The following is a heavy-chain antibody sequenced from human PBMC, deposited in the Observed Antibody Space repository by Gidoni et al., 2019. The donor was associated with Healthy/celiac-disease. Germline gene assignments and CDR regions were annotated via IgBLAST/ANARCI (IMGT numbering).Heavy chain of an antibody. V-gene: IGHV3-7*01. D-gene: IGHD4-17*01. CDR3: ARDPVAEGYGDYSFDY. CDR1: GFTFSSYW. J-gene: IGHJ4*02. Sequence: EVQLVESGGGLVQPGGSLRLSCAASGFTFSSYWMSWVRQAPGKGLEWVANIKQDGSEKYYVDSVKGRFTISRDNAKNSLYLQMNSLRAEDTAVYYCARDPVAEGYGDYSFDYWGQGTLVTVSS. CDR2: IKQDGSEK.